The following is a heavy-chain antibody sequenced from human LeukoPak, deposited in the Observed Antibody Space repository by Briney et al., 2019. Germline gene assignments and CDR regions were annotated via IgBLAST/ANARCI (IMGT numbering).Heavy chain of an antibody. D-gene: IGHD3-3*01. V-gene: IGHV4-38-2*02. J-gene: IGHJ6*03. CDR3: ARSYYDWGYYYYYMDV. CDR2: IYHSGRT. CDR1: GYSISSGYY. Sequence: PSETLSLTCTVSGYSISSGYYWGWIRQPPGKGLEWIGSIYHSGRTFYNPSLKSRVTISVDTSKNQFSLKLTSVTAADTAVYYCARSYYDWGYYYYYMDVWGKGTTVTVSS.